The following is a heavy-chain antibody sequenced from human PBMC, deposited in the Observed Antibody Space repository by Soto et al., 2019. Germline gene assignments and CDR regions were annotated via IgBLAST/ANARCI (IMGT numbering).Heavy chain of an antibody. J-gene: IGHJ3*02. CDR3: ARDNYDFWSGYYDAFDI. V-gene: IGHV1-46*01. CDR1: GYTFTSYY. CDR2: INPSGGST. Sequence: ASVKVSCKASGYTFTSYYMHWVRQAPGQGLEWMGIINPSGGSTSYAQKFQGRVTMTRDTSTSTVYMELSSLRSEDTAVYYCARDNYDFWSGYYDAFDIWGQGTMVTVSS. D-gene: IGHD3-3*01.